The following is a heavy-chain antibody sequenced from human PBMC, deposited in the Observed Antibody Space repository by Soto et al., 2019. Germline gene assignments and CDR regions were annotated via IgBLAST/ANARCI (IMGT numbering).Heavy chain of an antibody. CDR2: IRPKTNNYAT. CDR3: TAMSGVDF. Sequence: EVQLVESGGGLVQPGGSLKLSCAASGSPLIGFGIHWVRQASGKGLEWVGRIRPKTNNYATAYAASVRGRFTITRDDSKNMAYLQMNRLRTEDTAVYYCTAMSGVDFWGQGTLVTVSS. D-gene: IGHD3-3*01. J-gene: IGHJ4*02. V-gene: IGHV3-73*02. CDR1: GSPLIGFG.